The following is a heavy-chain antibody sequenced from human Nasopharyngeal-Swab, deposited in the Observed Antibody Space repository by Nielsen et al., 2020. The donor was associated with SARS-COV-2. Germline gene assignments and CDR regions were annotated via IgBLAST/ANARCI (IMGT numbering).Heavy chain of an antibody. V-gene: IGHV3-30*18. CDR1: GFTFSSYG. Sequence: GESLKISCAASGFTFSSYGMHWVRQAPGKGVEREAVISYDGSNKYYADSVKGRFTISRDNSKNTLYLQMNSLRAEDTAVYYCAKARRGYCSSTSCSISIDPWGQGTLVTVSS. J-gene: IGHJ5*02. D-gene: IGHD2-2*01. CDR3: AKARRGYCSSTSCSISIDP. CDR2: ISYDGSNK.